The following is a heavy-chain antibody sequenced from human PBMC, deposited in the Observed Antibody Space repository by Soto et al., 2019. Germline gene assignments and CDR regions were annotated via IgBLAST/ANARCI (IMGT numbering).Heavy chain of an antibody. V-gene: IGHV2-5*02. CDR2: LYWDDDQ. CDR3: LQSRGGGDCLEIYSSHAYHGLDV. CDR1: GLSLRTTGVG. Sequence: QVTLKESGPTLVQPTQTLTLTCTVSGLSLRTTGVGVGWVRQPPGKALEGLALLYWDDDQRYSPSLRSRLTIAKDISEKHVVLTMTNMDTVVTATYYCLQSRGGGDCLEIYSSHAYHGLDVWGQGTTVTVSS. D-gene: IGHD2-21*02. J-gene: IGHJ6*02.